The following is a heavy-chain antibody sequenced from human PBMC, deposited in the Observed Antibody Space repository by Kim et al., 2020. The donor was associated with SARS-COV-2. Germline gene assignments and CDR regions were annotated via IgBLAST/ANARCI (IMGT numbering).Heavy chain of an antibody. V-gene: IGHV3-66*01. D-gene: IGHD3-10*01. Sequence: RYTISRDNSKNALYLQMNSLRDEDTAVYYCARDYYGSGSYMGYYYYGMDVWGQGTTVTVSS. CDR3: ARDYYGSGSYMGYYYYGMDV. J-gene: IGHJ6*02.